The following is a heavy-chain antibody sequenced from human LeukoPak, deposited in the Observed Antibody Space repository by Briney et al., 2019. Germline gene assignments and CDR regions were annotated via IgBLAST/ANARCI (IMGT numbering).Heavy chain of an antibody. D-gene: IGHD2-15*01. V-gene: IGHV3-30*04. CDR3: AKSGGSRKLSGYYYMDV. CDR2: TSPDEGLK. CDR1: GFTFANYV. J-gene: IGHJ6*03. Sequence: PGGSLRLSCAASGFTFANYVTHWVRQAPGKGLEWVAVTSPDEGLKFYGDSVKGRFTISRDNSKNSLYLQMNSLRTEDTALYYCAKSGGSRKLSGYYYMDVWGKGTTVTISS.